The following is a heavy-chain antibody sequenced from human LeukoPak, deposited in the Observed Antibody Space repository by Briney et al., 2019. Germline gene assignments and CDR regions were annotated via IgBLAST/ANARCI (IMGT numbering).Heavy chain of an antibody. CDR2: IYYSGST. V-gene: IGHV4-39*07. Sequence: SETLSLTCTVSGGSISSYYWGWIRQPPGKGLEWIGSIYYSGSTYYNPSLKGRVTISVDTSKNQFSLKLSSVTAADTAVYYCARDATMMGNYFNYWGQGTLVTVSS. CDR3: ARDATMMGNYFNY. CDR1: GGSISSYY. D-gene: IGHD5-12*01. J-gene: IGHJ4*02.